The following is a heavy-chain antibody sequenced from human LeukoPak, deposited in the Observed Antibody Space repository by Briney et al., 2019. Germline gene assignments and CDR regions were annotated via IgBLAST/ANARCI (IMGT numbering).Heavy chain of an antibody. CDR1: GVTFCGYA. Sequence: RGSLRLSCAASGVTFCGYAMSWVRQAPGKGLEWVSAIIGSGGITYYPRSLNGWITISRSNYKNTRNLQIYSLTAEYPAVYYCAKGHILLWFVAWGQGTLVTVSS. D-gene: IGHD3-10*01. CDR2: IIGSGGIT. J-gene: IGHJ5*02. CDR3: AKGHILLWFVA. V-gene: IGHV3-23*01.